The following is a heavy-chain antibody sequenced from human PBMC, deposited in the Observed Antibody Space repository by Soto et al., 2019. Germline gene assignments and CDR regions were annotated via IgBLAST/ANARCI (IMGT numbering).Heavy chain of an antibody. Sequence: QVPLVESGGGVVQPGRSLRLSCGASGFTLSSYGMHWVRQAPGKGLEWVAVIWHDGSNKYYADSMKGRFTISRDNSKNTLYLQMNNLRVEDTAVYYCARDRGSDDPIDYWGQGTLVTVSS. D-gene: IGHD2-21*01. CDR2: IWHDGSNK. CDR1: GFTLSSYG. J-gene: IGHJ4*02. V-gene: IGHV3-33*01. CDR3: ARDRGSDDPIDY.